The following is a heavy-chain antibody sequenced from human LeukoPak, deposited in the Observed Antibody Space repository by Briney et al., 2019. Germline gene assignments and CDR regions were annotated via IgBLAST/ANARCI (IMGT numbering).Heavy chain of an antibody. J-gene: IGHJ5*02. CDR2: MYYSGST. CDR3: ARPYYYDSRIDP. V-gene: IGHV4-30-4*01. D-gene: IGHD3-22*01. CDR1: GGSISSGDYY. Sequence: SETLSLTCTVSGGSISSGDYYWSWIRQPPGKGLEWIAYMYYSGSTYYNPSLQSRVTMSADTSKNQLSLKLSSVTAADTAVYYCARPYYYDSRIDPWGQGILVTVSS.